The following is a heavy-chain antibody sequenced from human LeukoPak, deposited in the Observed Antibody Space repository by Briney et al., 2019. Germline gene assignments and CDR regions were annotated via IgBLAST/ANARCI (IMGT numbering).Heavy chain of an antibody. CDR3: ASPRGYSYGWYYFDY. D-gene: IGHD5-18*01. CDR1: GGSFSGYY. J-gene: IGHJ4*02. CDR2: INHSGST. Sequence: SETLSLTCAVYGGSFSGYYWSWIRQPPGKGLEWIGEINHSGSTNKNPSLKSRVTISVDTSKNQFSLKLSSVTAADTAVYYCASPRGYSYGWYYFDYWGRGTLVTVSS. V-gene: IGHV4-34*01.